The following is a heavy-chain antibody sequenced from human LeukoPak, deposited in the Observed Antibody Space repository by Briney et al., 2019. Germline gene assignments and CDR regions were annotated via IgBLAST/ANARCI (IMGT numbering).Heavy chain of an antibody. J-gene: IGHJ4*02. V-gene: IGHV4-34*01. CDR1: GGSFSGYN. D-gene: IGHD3-16*02. CDR3: ARETLWGTHRRLYHFDS. Sequence: SETLSLTCAVYGGSFSGYNWNWIRQSPGKGLEWIGQINSNGNTDYNPSLKTRVTMSVDTSRNQLSLKVASVTAADTALYYCARETLWGTHRRLYHFDSWGQGTLVIVSS. CDR2: INSNGNT.